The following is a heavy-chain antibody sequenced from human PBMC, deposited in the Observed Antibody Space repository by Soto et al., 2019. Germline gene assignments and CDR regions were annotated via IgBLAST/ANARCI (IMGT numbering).Heavy chain of an antibody. V-gene: IGHV3-23*01. J-gene: IGHJ4*02. CDR3: AKSGPTNYFDF. CDR1: GFTFSTYA. D-gene: IGHD1-26*01. CDR2: ITGGSGFT. Sequence: GGPLRLSCAASGFTFSTYARSWVRQAPGKGLEWVSGITGGSGFTFYADSVKGRFKISRDDSENTLFLQMSSLRAEDTAKYYCAKSGPTNYFDFWGQGTLVTVSS.